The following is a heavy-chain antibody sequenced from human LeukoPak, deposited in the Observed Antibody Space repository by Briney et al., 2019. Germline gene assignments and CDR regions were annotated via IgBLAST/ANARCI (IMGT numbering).Heavy chain of an antibody. V-gene: IGHV3-74*01. J-gene: IGHJ4*02. CDR3: ARALGSVADF. CDR2: INSDGSST. Sequence: GGSLRLSCAASGFTFSSSWMHWVRQPPGKGLVWVSRINSDGSSTTYADSVKGRFTISRVNAKNTLYLHMNSLRVEDTAIYYCARALGSVADFWGQGTMVTVSS. D-gene: IGHD6-6*01. CDR1: GFTFSSSW.